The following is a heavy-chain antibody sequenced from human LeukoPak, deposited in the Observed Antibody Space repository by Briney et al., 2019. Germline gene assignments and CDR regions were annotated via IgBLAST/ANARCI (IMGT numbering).Heavy chain of an antibody. CDR1: GFTFRRYV. D-gene: IGHD3-10*01. Sequence: GGSLRLSCAASGFTFRRYVMHWVRQAPGKGLEWVAVVYQDGSDKYYADSVKGRFTISRDNSKSTLYLQMNSLRAEDTALYSCAREIQHGSGSSLDDWGQGTLVAVSS. V-gene: IGHV3-33*01. CDR3: AREIQHGSGSSLDD. CDR2: VYQDGSDK. J-gene: IGHJ4*02.